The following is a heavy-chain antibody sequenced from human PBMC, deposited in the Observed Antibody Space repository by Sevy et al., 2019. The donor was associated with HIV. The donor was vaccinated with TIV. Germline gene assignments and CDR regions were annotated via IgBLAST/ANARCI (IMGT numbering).Heavy chain of an antibody. CDR1: GLTFSTYA. D-gene: IGHD3-3*01. Sequence: GGSLRLSCAASGLTFSTYAMSWVRQAPGKGLEWVSGIDGSGGITYYADSVKGRFTISRDNSKNTLYLQMNSLRAEDTAVYYCAKYVGGYDCWGDVDWSWGQGTLVTVSS. CDR3: AKYVGGYDCWGDVDWS. J-gene: IGHJ5*02. V-gene: IGHV3-23*01. CDR2: IDGSGGIT.